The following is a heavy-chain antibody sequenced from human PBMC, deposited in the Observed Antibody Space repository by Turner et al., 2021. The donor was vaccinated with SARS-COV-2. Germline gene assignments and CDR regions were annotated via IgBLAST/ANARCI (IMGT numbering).Heavy chain of an antibody. CDR1: GFTLSTYS. CDR3: AREHYDFWSGYFY. Sequence: EVQLVESGGGLVQPGVSLSLSCAASGFTLSTYSMSWVRQAPGKGPEWVSYISGTTTTIYYADSVKGRFTISRDNAKNSLYLQMNNLRAEDTAMYYCAREHYDFWSGYFYWGQGTLVTVSS. V-gene: IGHV3-48*01. J-gene: IGHJ4*02. D-gene: IGHD3-3*01. CDR2: ISGTTTTI.